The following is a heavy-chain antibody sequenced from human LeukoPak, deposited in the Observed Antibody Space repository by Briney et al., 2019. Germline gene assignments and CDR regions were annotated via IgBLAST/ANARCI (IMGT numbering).Heavy chain of an antibody. CDR2: ISVRSNYI. J-gene: IGHJ4*02. CDR3: VRLRRNSDTSGYYYYYDF. V-gene: IGHV3-21*01. Sequence: GGSLRLSCVASGYTFSSFSINWVRQAPGKGLEWVSSISVRSNYIYYADSVRGRFSISRDDARDSLFLQMNSLRAEDTAVYYCVRLRRNSDTSGYYYYYDFWGQGTLVTV. CDR1: GYTFSSFS. D-gene: IGHD3-22*01.